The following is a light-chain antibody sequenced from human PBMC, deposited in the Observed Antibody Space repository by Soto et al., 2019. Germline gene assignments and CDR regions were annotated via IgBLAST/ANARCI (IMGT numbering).Light chain of an antibody. Sequence: EIVLTQSPGTLSLSPGERATLACRASQSVATNLAWYQQKPGQVPRLLIYGAFTRATGIPDRFSGSGSGTEFTLTISSLQSEDVAVYFCQEYDNWPPEGPFGQGTKVDIK. CDR3: QEYDNWPPEGP. J-gene: IGKJ1*01. CDR1: QSVATN. CDR2: GAF. V-gene: IGKV3-15*01.